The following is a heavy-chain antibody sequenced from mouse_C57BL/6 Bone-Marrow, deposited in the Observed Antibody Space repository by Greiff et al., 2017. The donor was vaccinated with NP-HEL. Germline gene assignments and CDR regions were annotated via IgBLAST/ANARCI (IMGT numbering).Heavy chain of an antibody. CDR2: IHPNSGST. Sequence: QVQLKQPGAELVKPGASVKLSCKASGYTFTSYWMHWVKQRPGQGLEWIGMIHPNSGSTNYNEKFKSKATLTVDKSSSTAYMQLSSLTSEDSAVFYSASCPYYGSIRFDYWGQGTTLTVSS. CDR3: ASCPYYGSIRFDY. D-gene: IGHD1-1*01. V-gene: IGHV1-64*01. CDR1: GYTFTSYW. J-gene: IGHJ2*01.